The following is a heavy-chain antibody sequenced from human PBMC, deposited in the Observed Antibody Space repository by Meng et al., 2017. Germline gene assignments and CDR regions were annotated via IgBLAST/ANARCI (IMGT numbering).Heavy chain of an antibody. Sequence: GESLKISCAASGFTFSSYAMSWVRQAPGKGLEWVSAISGSGGSTYYADSVKGRFTISRDNSKNTLYLQMNSLRAEDTAVYYCAKEGGASITIFGVNWFDPWGQGTLVTVSS. CDR1: GFTFSSYA. V-gene: IGHV3-23*01. CDR2: ISGSGGST. D-gene: IGHD3-3*01. J-gene: IGHJ5*02. CDR3: AKEGGASITIFGVNWFDP.